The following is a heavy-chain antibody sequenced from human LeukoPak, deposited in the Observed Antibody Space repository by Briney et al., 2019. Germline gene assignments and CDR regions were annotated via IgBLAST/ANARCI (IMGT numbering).Heavy chain of an antibody. Sequence: PETLSLTCTVSGGSISSYYWSWIRQPPGKGLEWIGYIYYSGSTNYNPSLKSRVTISVDTSKNQFSLKLSSVTAADTAVYYCARRVGGWTGYYFDYWGQGTLVTVSS. V-gene: IGHV4-59*08. CDR3: ARRVGGWTGYYFDY. CDR1: GGSISSYY. CDR2: IYYSGST. J-gene: IGHJ4*02. D-gene: IGHD6-19*01.